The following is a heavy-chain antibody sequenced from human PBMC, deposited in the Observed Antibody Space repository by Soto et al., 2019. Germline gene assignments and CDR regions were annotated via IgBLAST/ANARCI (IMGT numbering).Heavy chain of an antibody. D-gene: IGHD3-22*01. CDR2: TRNKANSYTT. J-gene: IGHJ4*02. Sequence: PGGSLRLSCAASGFTFSDHYMDWVRQAPGKGLEWVGRTRNKANSYTTEYAASVKGRFTISRDDSKNSLYLQMNSLKTEDTAVYYCARGQTYYYDSSGYYYFDYWGQGTLVTVSS. CDR3: ARGQTYYYDSSGYYYFDY. CDR1: GFTFSDHY. V-gene: IGHV3-72*01.